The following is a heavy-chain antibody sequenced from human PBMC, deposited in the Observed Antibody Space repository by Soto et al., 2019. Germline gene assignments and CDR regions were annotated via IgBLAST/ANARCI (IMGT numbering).Heavy chain of an antibody. V-gene: IGHV3-21*01. J-gene: IGHJ4*02. Sequence: EVQLVESGGGLVKPGGSLRLSCAASGFTFSSYSMNWVRQAPGKGLEWVSSISSSSSYIYYADSVKGRFTISRDNAKNSLDLKMNSLRAEDTSVYYCARDGHESFDYWGQGTLVTVSA. CDR1: GFTFSSYS. CDR3: ARDGHESFDY. CDR2: ISSSSSYI.